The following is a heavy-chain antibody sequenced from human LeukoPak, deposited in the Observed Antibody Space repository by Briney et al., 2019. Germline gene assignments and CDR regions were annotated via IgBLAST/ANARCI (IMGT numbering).Heavy chain of an antibody. CDR2: IIPILGIA. D-gene: IGHD5-24*01. CDR1: GGTFSSYA. J-gene: IGHJ6*02. V-gene: IGHV1-69*04. CDR3: ASKRRDGYNKYYYYGMDV. Sequence: GASVKVSCKASGGTFSSYAISWVRQAPGQGLEWMGRIIPILGIANYAQKFQGRVTITADKSTSTAYMELSSLRSEDTAVYYCASKRRDGYNKYYYYGMDVWGQGTTVTVSS.